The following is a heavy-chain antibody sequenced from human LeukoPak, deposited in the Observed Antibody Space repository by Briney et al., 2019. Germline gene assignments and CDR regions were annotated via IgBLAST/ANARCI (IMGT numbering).Heavy chain of an antibody. CDR1: GYIFNDYG. Sequence: ASVTVSCKASGYIFNDYGISWVRQAPGQGLQWMGWISANNGYTKLPQRVQGRVTMTTDTSTSTVYMELRTLRYDDTAVYYCARDAAYCGGDCYFGNLDSWGQGTLVSVSS. CDR3: ARDAAYCGGDCYFGNLDS. D-gene: IGHD2-21*02. J-gene: IGHJ4*02. V-gene: IGHV1-18*01. CDR2: ISANNGYT.